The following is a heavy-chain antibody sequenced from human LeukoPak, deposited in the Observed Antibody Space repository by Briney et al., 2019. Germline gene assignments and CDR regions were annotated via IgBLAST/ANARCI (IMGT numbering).Heavy chain of an antibody. CDR1: GFTFSSYA. D-gene: IGHD3-22*01. V-gene: IGHV3-23*01. J-gene: IGHJ4*02. CDR2: LNGGGGDT. CDR3: ARGDTYYYDSSGLNYFDY. Sequence: GGSLRLSCAASGFTFSSYAMSWVRQAPGKGLEWVSALNGGGGDTYYADSVKGRFTISRDNSKSTLYLQMNSLRAEDTAVYYCARGDTYYYDSSGLNYFDYWGQGTLVTVSS.